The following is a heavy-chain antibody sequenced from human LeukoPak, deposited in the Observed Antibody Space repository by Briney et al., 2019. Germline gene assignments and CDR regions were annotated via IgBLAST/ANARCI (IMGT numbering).Heavy chain of an antibody. Sequence: GGSLRLSCAASGFTVSSNYMSWVRQAPGKGLEWVSIIYSGGSTYYADSVKGRFTISKDNSKNTLYLQMNSLRAEDTAVYYCARVEETVGATTQDYYYMDVWGKGTTVTVSS. J-gene: IGHJ6*03. D-gene: IGHD1-26*01. CDR1: GFTVSSNY. V-gene: IGHV3-66*01. CDR3: ARVEETVGATTQDYYYMDV. CDR2: IYSGGST.